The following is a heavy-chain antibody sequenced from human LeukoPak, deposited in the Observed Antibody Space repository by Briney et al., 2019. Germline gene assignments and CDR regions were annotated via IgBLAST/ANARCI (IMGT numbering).Heavy chain of an antibody. CDR2: TRNKANSYTT. CDR3: ARENGDYRPDYYYGMDV. D-gene: IGHD4-17*01. CDR1: GFTFSDHY. V-gene: IGHV3-72*01. J-gene: IGHJ6*02. Sequence: PGGSLRLSCAASGFTFSDHYMDWVRLAPGKGLEWVGRTRNKANSYTTEYAASVKGRFTISRDDSKNSLYLQMNSLRAEDTAVYYCARENGDYRPDYYYGMDVWGQGTTVTVSS.